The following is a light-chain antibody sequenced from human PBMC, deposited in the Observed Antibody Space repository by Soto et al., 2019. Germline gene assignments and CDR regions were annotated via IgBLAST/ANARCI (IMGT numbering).Light chain of an antibody. J-gene: IGKJ2*01. CDR2: GSS. CDR3: QQYGSSPPYT. V-gene: IGKV3-20*01. Sequence: EVGLTQSPGTLSLSPGERATLSCRASQSVSNKYLAWYQQKPGQAARLLIFGSSDMATGIPDRFSGSWSGTDFTLSISRLEPEDFAVYYYQQYGSSPPYTFGQGTKLEIK. CDR1: QSVSNKY.